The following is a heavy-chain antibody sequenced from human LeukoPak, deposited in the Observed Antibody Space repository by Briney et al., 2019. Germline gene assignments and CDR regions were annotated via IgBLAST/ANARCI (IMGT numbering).Heavy chain of an antibody. V-gene: IGHV3-23*01. CDR2: ISDDGDA. Sequence: GGSLRLSCAASGFAFSSYAMTWVRQAPGKGLEWVSAISDDGDAKYADSVKGRFTVSRDNSKNTLYLQMNSLRADDTAIYYCAKGRALEVVAAFNYWGQGTVVTASS. J-gene: IGHJ4*02. CDR3: AKGRALEVVAAFNY. CDR1: GFAFSSYA. D-gene: IGHD2-15*01.